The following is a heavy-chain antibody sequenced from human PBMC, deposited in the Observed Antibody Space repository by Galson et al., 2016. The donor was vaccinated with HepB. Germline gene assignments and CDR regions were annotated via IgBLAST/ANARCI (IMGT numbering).Heavy chain of an antibody. CDR1: GFNFRTCG. J-gene: IGHJ3*01. CDR3: ARELNNYNLVTGRHGLDL. CDR2: IWYDGTNK. Sequence: SLRLSCAASGFNFRTCGMHWVRQAPGKGLEWVAVIWYDGTNKYYADSVKGRFTISRDNSENTLYLQMFSLRAEDTALYYCARELNNYNLVTGRHGLDLWGQGTMVTVSS. V-gene: IGHV3-33*01. D-gene: IGHD3-9*01.